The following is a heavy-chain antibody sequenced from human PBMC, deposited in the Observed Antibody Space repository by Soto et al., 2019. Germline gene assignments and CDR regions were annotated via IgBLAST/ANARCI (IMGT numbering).Heavy chain of an antibody. CDR3: AKVSLLYYDILTGHDY. CDR2: ISGSGGST. CDR1: GFTFSSYA. J-gene: IGHJ4*02. Sequence: GGSLRLSCAASGFTFSSYAMSWVRQAPGKGLEWVSAISGSGGSTYYADSVKGRFTISRDNSKNTLYLQMNSLRAEDTAVYYCAKVSLLYYDILTGHDYWGQGTLVTVSS. D-gene: IGHD3-9*01. V-gene: IGHV3-23*01.